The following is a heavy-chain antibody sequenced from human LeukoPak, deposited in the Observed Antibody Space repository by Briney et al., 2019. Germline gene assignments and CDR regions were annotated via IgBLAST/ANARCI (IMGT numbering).Heavy chain of an antibody. CDR2: IYYSGST. CDR3: ARDLPHNCSGGSCYPDAFDI. V-gene: IGHV4-39*07. J-gene: IGHJ3*02. D-gene: IGHD2-15*01. CDR1: GGSISSSSYY. Sequence: SETLSLTCTVSGGSISSSSYYWGWIRQPPGKGLEWIGSIYYSGSTYYNPSLKSRVTISVDTSKNQFSLKLSSVTAADTAVYYCARDLPHNCSGGSCYPDAFDIWGQGTMVTVSS.